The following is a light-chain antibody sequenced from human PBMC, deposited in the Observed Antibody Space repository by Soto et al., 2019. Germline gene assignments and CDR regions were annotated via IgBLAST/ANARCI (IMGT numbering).Light chain of an antibody. CDR2: GNS. Sequence: QSVLTQPPSVSGAPGQRVTISCTGSSSSIGAGYDVHWYQQLPGTAPKLLIYGNSNRPSGVPDRFSGSKSGTSASLAITGTQAADEADYYCKSYDRSLSGFVFGTGTKVTVL. CDR3: KSYDRSLSGFV. J-gene: IGLJ1*01. CDR1: SSSIGAGYD. V-gene: IGLV1-40*01.